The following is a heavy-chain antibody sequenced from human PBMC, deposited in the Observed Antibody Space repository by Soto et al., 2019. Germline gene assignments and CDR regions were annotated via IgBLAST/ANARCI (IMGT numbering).Heavy chain of an antibody. D-gene: IGHD2-2*01. CDR3: AKDLGFVLVPAGYYGMDV. CDR1: GDSISAYS. Sequence: SETLSLTCTVSGDSISAYSWSWVRQPPGKGLEWIGNIHYNGNTKYNPSLKSRVTMSVDTSKNQFSLKLSSVTAADTAVYYCAKDLGFVLVPAGYYGMDVWGQGTTVTVSS. J-gene: IGHJ6*02. V-gene: IGHV4-59*12. CDR2: IHYNGNT.